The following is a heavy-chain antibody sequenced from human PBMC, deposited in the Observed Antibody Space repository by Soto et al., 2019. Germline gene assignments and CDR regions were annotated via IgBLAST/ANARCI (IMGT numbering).Heavy chain of an antibody. Sequence: EVQLVESGGGSVQPGGSLKLSCAASGFAFSGSAMYWVRQASGKGPEWVGRIRSKGHNYATEYAASVKGRFTISRDDSKNTAYLQMNTLQTEDTTVYYCTRDLFSYDYSGILWFDPWGQGTLVTVSS. V-gene: IGHV3-73*02. CDR1: GFAFSGSA. J-gene: IGHJ5*02. D-gene: IGHD3-16*01. CDR2: IRSKGHNYAT. CDR3: TRDLFSYDYSGILWFDP.